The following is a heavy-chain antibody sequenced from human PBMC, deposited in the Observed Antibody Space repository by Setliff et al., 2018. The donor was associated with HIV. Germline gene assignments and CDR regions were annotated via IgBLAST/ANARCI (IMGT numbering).Heavy chain of an antibody. J-gene: IGHJ5*02. CDR3: ANSAFRGVIWA. CDR2: ISDGVERT. D-gene: IGHD3-10*01. V-gene: IGHV3-21*01. CDR1: GFTFNNYA. Sequence: GGSLRLSCAASGFTFNNYAMHWVRQAPGKGLEGVSTISDGVERTYYADSVKGRFTISRDNAKNSVYLQMNSLRAEDTAVYYCANSAFRGVIWAWGQGTLVTVSS.